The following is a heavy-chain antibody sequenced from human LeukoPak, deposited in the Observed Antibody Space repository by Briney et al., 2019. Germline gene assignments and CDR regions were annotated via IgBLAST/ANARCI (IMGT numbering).Heavy chain of an antibody. Sequence: PSETLSLTCTVSGGSISSSSYSWGWIRQPPGKGLEWIGSIYYSGSTYYNPSLKSRVTISVDTSKNQFSLKLSSVTAADTAVYYCARAIVVVPAAIDYGMDVWGQGTTVTVSS. V-gene: IGHV4-39*07. J-gene: IGHJ6*02. CDR2: IYYSGST. CDR1: GGSISSSSYS. D-gene: IGHD2-2*02. CDR3: ARAIVVVPAAIDYGMDV.